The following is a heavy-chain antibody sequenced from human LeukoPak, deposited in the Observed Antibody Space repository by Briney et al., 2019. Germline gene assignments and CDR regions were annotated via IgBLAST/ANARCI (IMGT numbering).Heavy chain of an antibody. D-gene: IGHD6-19*01. CDR2: IGRAGDT. Sequence: GGSLRLSCAASGFTFSSYDVHWVRQPTGKGLEWVSYIGRAGDTYYAGSVKGRFTISREDAKNSLYLQMNSLGVGDTAVYYCARDSSGWGLAVWGQGTTVTVS. CDR3: ARDSSGWGLAV. CDR1: GFTFSSYD. J-gene: IGHJ6*02. V-gene: IGHV3-13*04.